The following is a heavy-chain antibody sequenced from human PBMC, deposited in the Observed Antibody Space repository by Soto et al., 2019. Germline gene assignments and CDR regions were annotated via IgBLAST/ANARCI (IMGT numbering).Heavy chain of an antibody. CDR2: VYYSGSI. CDR1: GVSISSADYY. D-gene: IGHD3-10*01. V-gene: IGHV4-31*03. J-gene: IGHJ5*02. CDR3: ARSINP. Sequence: SETLSLTCTVSGVSISSADYYWSWIRQHPGKGLEWIGYVYYSGSIYYKSSLKSRVSISVDTSKNQFSLKLSSVTAADTAVYYCARSINPWGQGTLVTVSS.